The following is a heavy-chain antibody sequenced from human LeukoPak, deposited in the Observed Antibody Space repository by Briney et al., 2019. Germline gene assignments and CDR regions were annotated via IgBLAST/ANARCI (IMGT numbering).Heavy chain of an antibody. V-gene: IGHV1-2*02. J-gene: IGHJ6*02. CDR1: GYTFTGYY. CDR3: ARVYFNYGMDV. CDR2: INPNSGGT. Sequence: ASVKVSCKASGYTFTGYYMHWVRQAPGQGLEWMGWINPNSGGTNYAQKFQGRVTMTRDTSISTAFMELGRLTSDDTAVFYCARVYFNYGMDVWGQGTTVTVSS.